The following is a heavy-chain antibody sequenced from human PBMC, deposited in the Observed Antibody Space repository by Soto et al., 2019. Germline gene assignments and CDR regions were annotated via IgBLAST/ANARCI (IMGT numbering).Heavy chain of an antibody. CDR1: GFTFSSYA. Sequence: QRLSCAASGFTFSSYAMSWVRQAPGKGLEWVSAISGSGGSTYYADSVKGRFTISRDNSKNTLYLQMNSLRAEDTAVYYCAKVYGYSSSGFDYWGQGTLVTVSS. J-gene: IGHJ4*02. D-gene: IGHD6-6*01. CDR2: ISGSGGST. V-gene: IGHV3-23*01. CDR3: AKVYGYSSSGFDY.